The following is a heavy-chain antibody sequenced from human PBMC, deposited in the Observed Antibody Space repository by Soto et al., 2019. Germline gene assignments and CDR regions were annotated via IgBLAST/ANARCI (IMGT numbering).Heavy chain of an antibody. V-gene: IGHV4-39*01. CDR1: GGSVSSSSYY. CDR2: IFHSGT. Sequence: SETLSLTCTVSGGSVSSSSYYWDWIRQPPGKGLEWIGNIFHSGTSYNPSLKSRVTISVDTSENQFSLKLSSVTAADTAVYYCARRVRGGYYGMDVWGQGTTVTVSS. CDR3: ARRVRGGYYGMDV. J-gene: IGHJ6*02. D-gene: IGHD3-10*01.